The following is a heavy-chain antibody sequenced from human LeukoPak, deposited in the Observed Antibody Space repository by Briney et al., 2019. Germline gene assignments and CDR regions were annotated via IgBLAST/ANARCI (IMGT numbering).Heavy chain of an antibody. CDR2: IFYSGST. V-gene: IGHV4-39*07. CDR3: ARDFYYGGNGHWFDP. J-gene: IGHJ5*02. D-gene: IGHD4-23*01. CDR1: GGPISSSRYY. Sequence: PSETLSLTCTVSGGPISSSRYYWAWIRQPPGKGLEWIGSIFYSGSTYYNPSLESRVTISSDTSKNQFSLKLSSVTAADTAVYYCARDFYYGGNGHWFDPWGQGTLVTVSS.